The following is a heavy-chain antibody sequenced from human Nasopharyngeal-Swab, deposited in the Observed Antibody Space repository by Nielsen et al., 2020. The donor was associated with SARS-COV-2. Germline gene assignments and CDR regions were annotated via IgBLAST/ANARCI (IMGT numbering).Heavy chain of an antibody. V-gene: IGHV4-61*02. CDR1: GGSFSTGSYY. D-gene: IGHD2-2*02. J-gene: IGHJ4*02. Sequence: SETLSLTCTVSGGSFSTGSYYCNWIRQPAVKGLSWIGLIFTSGRTDYNPSLKSRVTMSIDTSKNQFSLNLTSVTAADTAVYYCARQALGYCSSTSCYTAFDYWGQGTLVTVSS. CDR3: ARQALGYCSSTSCYTAFDY. CDR2: IFTSGRT.